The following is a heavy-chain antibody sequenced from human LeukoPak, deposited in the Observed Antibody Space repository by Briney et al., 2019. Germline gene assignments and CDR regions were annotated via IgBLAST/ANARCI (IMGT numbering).Heavy chain of an antibody. D-gene: IGHD2-2*01. CDR1: GFTFSSYA. V-gene: IGHV3-23*01. CDR3: AKDLRNIVVVPAHSGDY. Sequence: GGSLRLSCAASGFTFSSYAMSWVRQAPGKGLEWVSAINGSGGSTYYADSVKGRFTISRDNSKNTLYLQMNSLRAEDTAVYYCAKDLRNIVVVPAHSGDYWGQGTLVTVSS. CDR2: INGSGGST. J-gene: IGHJ4*02.